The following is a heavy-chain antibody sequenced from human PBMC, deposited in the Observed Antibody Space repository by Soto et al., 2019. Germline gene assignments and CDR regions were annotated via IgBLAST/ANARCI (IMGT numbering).Heavy chain of an antibody. V-gene: IGHV4-30-2*01. CDR1: GGSISSGGYS. D-gene: IGHD5-12*01. J-gene: IGHJ6*02. CDR3: ARVATGFYYYGMDV. Sequence: QLQLQESGSGLVKHSQTLSLTCAVPGGSISSGGYSWSWIRQPPGKGLEWIGYIYHSGSTYYNPSLKSRVTLSVDRSKNQFSLKLSSVTAADTAVYYCARVATGFYYYGMDVWGQGTTVTFSS. CDR2: IYHSGST.